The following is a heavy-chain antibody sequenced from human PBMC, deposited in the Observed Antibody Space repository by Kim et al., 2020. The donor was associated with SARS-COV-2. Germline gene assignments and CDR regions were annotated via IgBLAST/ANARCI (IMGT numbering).Heavy chain of an antibody. CDR3: ARYSGSGYLDYYYGMDV. J-gene: IGHJ6*02. V-gene: IGHV1-69*13. D-gene: IGHD3-22*01. Sequence: SVKVSCKASGGTFSSYAISWVRQAPGQGLEWMGGIIPIFGTANYAQKFQGRVTITADESTSTAYMELSSLRSEDTAVYYCARYSGSGYLDYYYGMDVWGQGTTVTVSS. CDR2: IIPIFGTA. CDR1: GGTFSSYA.